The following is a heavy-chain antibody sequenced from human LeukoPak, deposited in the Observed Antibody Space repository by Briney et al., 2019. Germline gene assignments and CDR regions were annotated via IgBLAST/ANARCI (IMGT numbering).Heavy chain of an antibody. Sequence: GGSLRLFCLTSGFTLSTNAMSWVRQAPGKGLEWISGISGSGASTYYADSVKGRFTISRDDSRNTLYLQMNSLRGDDTAVYYCAKDRMVYEAWGQGTLVTVSS. CDR2: ISGSGAST. CDR3: AKDRMVYEA. J-gene: IGHJ5*02. D-gene: IGHD2-8*01. CDR1: GFTLSTNA. V-gene: IGHV3-23*01.